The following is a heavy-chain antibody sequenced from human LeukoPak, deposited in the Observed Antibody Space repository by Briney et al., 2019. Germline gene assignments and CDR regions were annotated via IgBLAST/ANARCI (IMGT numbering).Heavy chain of an antibody. D-gene: IGHD6-19*01. Sequence: PGGSLRLSCAASGVTFSSYAMSWVRQAPGKGLEGVSGISGSGGSTYYADSLTGRFTISRDNSKNTLYLQMNSLRADDTAVYYCAKAQLSGWFNWLDPWGQGTLVTVSS. CDR2: ISGSGGST. V-gene: IGHV3-23*01. CDR1: GVTFSSYA. CDR3: AKAQLSGWFNWLDP. J-gene: IGHJ5*02.